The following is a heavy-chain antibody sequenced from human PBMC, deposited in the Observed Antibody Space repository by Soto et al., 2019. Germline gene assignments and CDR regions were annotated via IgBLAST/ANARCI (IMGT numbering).Heavy chain of an antibody. CDR2: ISNAATTI. V-gene: IGHV3-30*18. J-gene: IGHJ4*02. D-gene: IGHD2-21*01. CDR3: TKGPLHLTYGHYFDY. CDR1: GFTFSNYA. Sequence: QVQVVESGGGVVQPGKSLRLSCAASGFTFSNYAMHWVRQAPGKGLEWVASISNAATTIYYGDSVKGRFTVSRDNSKNTLYLHMDSLRTKDTAVSQCTKGPLHLTYGHYFDYWRQGTLVTVTS.